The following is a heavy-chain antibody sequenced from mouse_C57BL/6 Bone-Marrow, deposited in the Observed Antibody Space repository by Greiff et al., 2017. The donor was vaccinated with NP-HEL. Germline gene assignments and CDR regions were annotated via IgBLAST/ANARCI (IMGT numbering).Heavy chain of an antibody. Sequence: VQLQQSGAELVKPGASVKLSCKASGYTFTSYWMHWVKQRPGQGLEWIGMIHPNSGSTNYNEKFKSKATLTVDKSSSTAYMQLSSLTSEDSAVYYCAPCGRLRRPYYAMDYWGQGTSVTVSS. CDR1: GYTFTSYW. CDR3: APCGRLRRPYYAMDY. D-gene: IGHD2-2*01. J-gene: IGHJ4*01. V-gene: IGHV1-64*01. CDR2: IHPNSGST.